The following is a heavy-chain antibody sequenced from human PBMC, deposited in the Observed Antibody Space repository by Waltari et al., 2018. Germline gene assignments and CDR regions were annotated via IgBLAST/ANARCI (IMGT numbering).Heavy chain of an antibody. CDR1: GFRFSMHW. D-gene: IGHD4-17*01. J-gene: IGHJ2*01. CDR3: ARGARRTTVTTGWWYFDL. CDR2: SNSDGSST. V-gene: IGHV3-74*01. Sequence: EVQLVESGGGLVQPGGSLRISCAASGFRFSMHWLHWVRQAPGKGLVWVSRSNSDGSSTSYADSVKGRFTISKDNAKNTVYLQMNSLRAEDTAIYYCARGARRTTVTTGWWYFDLWGRGTLVTVSS.